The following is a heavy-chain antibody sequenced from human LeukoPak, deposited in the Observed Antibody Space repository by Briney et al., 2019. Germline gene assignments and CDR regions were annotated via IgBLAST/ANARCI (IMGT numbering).Heavy chain of an antibody. V-gene: IGHV4-4*07. CDR2: IYTSGST. Sequence: SETLSLTCTVSGGSLSSYYWSWIRQPAGKGLEWIGRIYTSGSTNYNPSLKSRVSMSVDTSKNQFSLKLSSVTAADTAVYYCARHRGIAVAGTIRLWWFDPWGQGTLVTVSS. CDR1: GGSLSSYY. CDR3: ARHRGIAVAGTIRLWWFDP. J-gene: IGHJ5*02. D-gene: IGHD6-19*01.